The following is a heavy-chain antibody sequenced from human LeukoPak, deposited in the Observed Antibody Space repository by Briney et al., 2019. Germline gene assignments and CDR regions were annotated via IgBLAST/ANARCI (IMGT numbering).Heavy chain of an antibody. CDR2: VRYDQSAT. CDR3: VKDQGECPGSRCYLRFLEY. Sequence: PGGSLRLSCAASGLNFSIYGMHWVRQAPGKGQEWVTFVRYDQSATVYADSVQGRFAISRDNSKNTVYLQMNSLRVEDTALYFCVKDQGECPGSRCYLRFLEYWGQGTLVMVSS. J-gene: IGHJ4*02. D-gene: IGHD3-3*01. CDR1: GLNFSIYG. V-gene: IGHV3-30*02.